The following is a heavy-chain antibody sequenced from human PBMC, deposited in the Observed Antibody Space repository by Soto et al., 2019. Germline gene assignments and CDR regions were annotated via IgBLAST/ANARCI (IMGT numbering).Heavy chain of an antibody. J-gene: IGHJ4*02. CDR2: INPNSGGT. CDR3: ARVSVGFSSGWSNFEY. V-gene: IGHV1-2*04. CDR1: GYTFTGYY. Sequence: QVQLVQSGAEVKKPGASVKVSCKASGYTFTGYYMHWVRQAPGQGLEWMGWINPNSGGTNYAQKFQGWVTMTRDTSISTAYMELSRLRSDDTAVYYCARVSVGFSSGWSNFEYWGQGTLVTVSS. D-gene: IGHD6-19*01.